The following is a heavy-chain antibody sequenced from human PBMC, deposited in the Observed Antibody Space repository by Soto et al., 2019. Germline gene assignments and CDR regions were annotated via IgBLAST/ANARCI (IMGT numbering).Heavy chain of an antibody. CDR3: AKGSLLSFDWLFPLVDYCDY. D-gene: IGHD3-9*01. V-gene: IGHV3-23*01. CDR1: GFTFSSYA. Sequence: GRSLRLSCAASGFTFSSYAMSWVRQAPGKGLEWVTAISGSGGSTYYADSVKGRVTISRDNSKNQLYLQMNSLRAEDTAVYYCAKGSLLSFDWLFPLVDYCDYWGQGTLVTVSS. CDR2: ISGSGGST. J-gene: IGHJ4*02.